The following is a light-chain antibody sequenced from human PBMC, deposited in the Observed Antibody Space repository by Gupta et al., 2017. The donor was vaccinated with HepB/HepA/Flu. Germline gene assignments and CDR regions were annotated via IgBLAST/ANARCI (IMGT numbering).Light chain of an antibody. CDR3: SSYTSRSTLV. Sequence: QSALTQPASVSGSPGQSITISCTGTSSDVGGYDYVSWYQQHPGKAPKLMIYDASNRPSGVSNRFSGSKSGNTASLTISGLQAEDEADYYCSSYTSRSTLVFGGGTKLTVL. J-gene: IGLJ2*01. CDR2: DAS. V-gene: IGLV2-14*03. CDR1: SSDVGGYDY.